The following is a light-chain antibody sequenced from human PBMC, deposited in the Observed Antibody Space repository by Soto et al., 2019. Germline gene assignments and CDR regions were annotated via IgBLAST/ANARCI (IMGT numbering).Light chain of an antibody. Sequence: EIVLTQSPATLSLSPGERATLSCRASQSVSSFLAWYQQKPGQAPRLLSYDASNRAPGIPARFSGSGSGTDFTLTIGSLDPEDCAVYYCQQGRDWPLFTFGPGTKVHI. CDR3: QQGRDWPLFT. V-gene: IGKV3-11*01. CDR1: QSVSSF. J-gene: IGKJ3*01. CDR2: DAS.